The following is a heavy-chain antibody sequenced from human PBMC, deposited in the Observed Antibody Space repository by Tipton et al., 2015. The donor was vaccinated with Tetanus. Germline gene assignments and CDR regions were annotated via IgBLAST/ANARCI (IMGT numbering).Heavy chain of an antibody. Sequence: TLSLTCAAYGGSFSGYYWSWIRQTPGKGLEWIGTINHSGNTYYNPSLKSRVTISVDTSKNQISLRLRSVTAADTAVYYCARRDHVTVFGVVRGGWFDPWGQGTLVTVSS. CDR1: GGSFSGYY. CDR3: ARRDHVTVFGVVRGGWFDP. J-gene: IGHJ5*02. CDR2: INHSGNT. D-gene: IGHD3-3*01. V-gene: IGHV4-34*01.